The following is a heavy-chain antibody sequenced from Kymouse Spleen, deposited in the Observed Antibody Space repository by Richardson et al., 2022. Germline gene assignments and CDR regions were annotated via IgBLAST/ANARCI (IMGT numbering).Heavy chain of an antibody. V-gene: IGHV4-39*01. Sequence: QLQLQESGPGLVKPSETLSLTCTVSGGSISSSSYYWGWIRQPPGKGLEWIGSIYYSGSTYYNPSLKSRVTISVDTSKNQFSLKLSSVTAADTAVYYCARHYDILTGYLDYWGQGTLVTVSS. CDR1: GGSISSSSYY. J-gene: IGHJ4*02. D-gene: IGHD3-9*01. CDR3: ARHYDILTGYLDY. CDR2: IYYSGST.